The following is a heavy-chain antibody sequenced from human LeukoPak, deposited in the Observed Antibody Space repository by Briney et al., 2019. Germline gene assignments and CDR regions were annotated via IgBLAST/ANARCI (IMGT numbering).Heavy chain of an antibody. J-gene: IGHJ4*02. CDR3: ARSTYYDFWSGYFDY. Sequence: PSETLSLTCAVYGGSFSGYYWSWIRQPPGKGLEWIGRIYTSGSTNYNPSLKSRVTISVDTSKNQFSLKLSSVTAADTAVYYCARSTYYDFWSGYFDYWGQGTLVTVSS. D-gene: IGHD3-3*01. CDR2: IYTSGST. V-gene: IGHV4-59*10. CDR1: GGSFSGYY.